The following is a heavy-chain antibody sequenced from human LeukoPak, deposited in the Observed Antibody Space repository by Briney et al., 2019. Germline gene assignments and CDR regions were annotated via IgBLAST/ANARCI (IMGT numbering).Heavy chain of an antibody. D-gene: IGHD5-12*01. CDR3: VKVVIVATMLDAFDI. V-gene: IGHV3-64D*06. CDR1: GFTFSSYA. J-gene: IGHJ3*02. CDR2: ISSNGGST. Sequence: PGGSLRLSCSASGFTFSSYAMHWVRQAPGKEVEYVSAISSNGGSTYYADSVKGRFTISRDNSKNTLYLQMSSLRAEDTAVYYCVKVVIVATMLDAFDIWGQGTMVTVSS.